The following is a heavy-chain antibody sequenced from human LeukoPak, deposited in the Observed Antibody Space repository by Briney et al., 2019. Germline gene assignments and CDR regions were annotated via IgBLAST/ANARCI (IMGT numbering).Heavy chain of an antibody. D-gene: IGHD4-17*01. CDR3: ARLRRGDYMPDVFDI. J-gene: IGHJ3*02. Sequence: SETLSLTCTVSGYSISSYYWSWIRQPPGKGLEWIGYIYYSGSTSYNPSLKSRVTISVDTSKNQFSLKLSSVTAADTAVYYCARLRRGDYMPDVFDIWGQGTMVTVSS. CDR2: IYYSGST. V-gene: IGHV4-59*08. CDR1: GYSISSYY.